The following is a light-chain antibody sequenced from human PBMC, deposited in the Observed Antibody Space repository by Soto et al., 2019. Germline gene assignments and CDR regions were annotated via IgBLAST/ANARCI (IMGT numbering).Light chain of an antibody. CDR2: DAS. V-gene: IGKV3D-20*01. J-gene: IGKJ5*01. Sequence: EIILTQSPATLSLSXXXXXXXXXXXSQSVSSSYVAWYQHRPGLAPRLLIHDASSRATGIPDRFSGTKSGTDFTLTIRRLEPEDAAVYYCQQYGSSPITFGQGTRLEIK. CDR3: QQYGSSPIT. CDR1: QSVSSSY.